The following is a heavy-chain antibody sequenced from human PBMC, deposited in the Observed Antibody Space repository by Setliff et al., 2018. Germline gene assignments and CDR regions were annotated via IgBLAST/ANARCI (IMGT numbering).Heavy chain of an antibody. CDR1: GGSVSSHY. D-gene: IGHD3-10*01. CDR3: ARDRTYYGSGTYTRWFDY. CDR2: IFYSGDT. J-gene: IGHJ4*02. Sequence: KASETLSLTCTVSGGSVSSHYWSWIRQPPGKELEWIGFIFYSGDTKTNPSLKGRVTMSVDRSKNQFSLKLSSVTAADTAVYYCARDRTYYGSGTYTRWFDYWGQGTLVTVSS. V-gene: IGHV4-59*02.